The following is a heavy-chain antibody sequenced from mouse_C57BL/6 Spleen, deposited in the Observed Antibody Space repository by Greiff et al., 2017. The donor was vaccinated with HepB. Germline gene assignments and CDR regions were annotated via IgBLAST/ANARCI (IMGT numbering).Heavy chain of an antibody. V-gene: IGHV5-6-3*01. D-gene: IGHD5-2*01. CDR2: INSNGGST. Sequence: DVKLVESGGGLVQPGGSLKLSCAASGFTFSSYGMSWVRQTPDKRLELVATINSNGGSTYYPDSVKGRFTISRDNAKNTLYLQMSSLKSEDTAMYYCARMARRINWDEGTTLTVSS. CDR3: ARMARRIN. CDR1: GFTFSSYG. J-gene: IGHJ2*01.